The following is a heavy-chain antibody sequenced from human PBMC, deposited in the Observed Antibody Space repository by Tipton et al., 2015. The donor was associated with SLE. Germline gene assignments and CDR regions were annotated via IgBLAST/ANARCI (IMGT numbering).Heavy chain of an antibody. J-gene: IGHJ3*02. CDR3: ARGAYYDFWSGYYKDAFDI. CDR2: ISSSSSYI. V-gene: IGHV3-21*01. CDR1: GFTFTSYA. D-gene: IGHD3-3*01. Sequence: GSLRLSCAASGFTFTSYAMHWVRQAPGKGLEWVSSISSSSSYIYYAGSVKGRFTISRENAKNSLYLQMNSLRAGDTAVYYCARGAYYDFWSGYYKDAFDIWGQGTMVTVSS.